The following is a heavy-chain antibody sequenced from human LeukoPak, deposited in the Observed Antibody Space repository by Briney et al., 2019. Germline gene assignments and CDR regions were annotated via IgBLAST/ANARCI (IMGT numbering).Heavy chain of an antibody. J-gene: IGHJ4*02. V-gene: IGHV3-23*01. CDR2: ISGSVTST. D-gene: IGHD3-10*01. CDR3: AKDISLYYFGSGSLAALDY. Sequence: GGSLRLSCAASGFTFSSYAMSWVRQAPGKGLEWVSAISGSVTSTYYADSVKGRFTISRDNSNNTLYLQMNSLRAEDTAVYYCAKDISLYYFGSGSLAALDYWGQGTLVTVSS. CDR1: GFTFSSYA.